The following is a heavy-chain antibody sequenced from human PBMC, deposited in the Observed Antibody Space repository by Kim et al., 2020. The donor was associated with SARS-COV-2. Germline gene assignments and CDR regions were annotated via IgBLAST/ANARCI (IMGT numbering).Heavy chain of an antibody. CDR2: ISSSSSYI. D-gene: IGHD3-22*01. CDR1: GFTFSSYS. CDR3: ARVERMGYYDSYFDY. J-gene: IGHJ4*02. V-gene: IGHV3-21*01. Sequence: GGSLRLSCAASGFTFSSYSMNWVRQAPGKGLEWVSSISSSSSYIYYADSVKGRFTISRDNAKNSLYLQMNSLRAEDTAVYYCARVERMGYYDSYFDYWGQGTLVTVSS.